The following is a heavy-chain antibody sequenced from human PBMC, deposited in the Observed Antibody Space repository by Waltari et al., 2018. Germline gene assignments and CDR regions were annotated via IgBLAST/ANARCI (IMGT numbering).Heavy chain of an antibody. J-gene: IGHJ4*02. V-gene: IGHV1-69*08. D-gene: IGHD6-19*01. CDR1: GGTFSSYA. CDR3: ARERYSSGWYVGADFDY. CDR2: IIPIFGTA. Sequence: QVQLVQSGAEVTKPGSSVTVSCKASGGTFSSYAISWVRQAPGQGLEWMGRIIPIFGTANYAQKFQGRVTITADKSTSTAYMELSSLRSEDTAVYYCARERYSSGWYVGADFDYWGQGTLVTVSS.